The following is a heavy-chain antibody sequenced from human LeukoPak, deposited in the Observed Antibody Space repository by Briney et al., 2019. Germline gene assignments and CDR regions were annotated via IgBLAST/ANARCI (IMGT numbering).Heavy chain of an antibody. Sequence: GESLKISCKGSGYSFTSYWIGWVRQLPGKGLEWMGIIYPGDSDTRYSPSFQGQVTISADKSISTAYLQWSSLKASDTAMYYCARTPGIVGATTAPFDLWGRGALVTVSS. D-gene: IGHD1-26*01. CDR1: GYSFTSYW. V-gene: IGHV5-51*01. CDR2: IYPGDSDT. J-gene: IGHJ2*01. CDR3: ARTPGIVGATTAPFDL.